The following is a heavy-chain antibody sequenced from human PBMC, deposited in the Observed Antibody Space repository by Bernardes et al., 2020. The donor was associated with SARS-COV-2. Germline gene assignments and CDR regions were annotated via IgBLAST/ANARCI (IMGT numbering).Heavy chain of an antibody. V-gene: IGHV4-39*01. Sequence: SETLSLTCTVSGGSISSSSYYWGWIRQPPGKGLEWIGSIYYSGSTYYNPSLKSRVTISVDTSKNQFSLKLSSVTAADTAVYYCARQHLGGVTIFGVVTTDRYFDYWGQGTPVTVSS. CDR1: GGSISSSSYY. CDR3: ARQHLGGVTIFGVVTTDRYFDY. D-gene: IGHD3-3*01. CDR2: IYYSGST. J-gene: IGHJ4*02.